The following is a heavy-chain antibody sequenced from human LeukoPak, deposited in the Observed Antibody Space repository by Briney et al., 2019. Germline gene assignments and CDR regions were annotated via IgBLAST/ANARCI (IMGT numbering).Heavy chain of an antibody. J-gene: IGHJ4*02. CDR3: ARRYSNYFFDY. V-gene: IGHV4-38-2*01. CDR1: AYSITSGYY. Sequence: SETLSLTCGVSAYSITSGYYWAWIRQPPGKGLEWIGNLYHSGSTYYNPSLKSRVTISVDTSKNPFSLKLSSVTAADTAVYYCARRYSNYFFDYWGQGTLVTVSS. D-gene: IGHD4-11*01. CDR2: LYHSGST.